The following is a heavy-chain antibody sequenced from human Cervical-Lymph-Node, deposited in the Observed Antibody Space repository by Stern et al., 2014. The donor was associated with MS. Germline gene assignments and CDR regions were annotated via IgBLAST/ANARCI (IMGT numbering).Heavy chain of an antibody. CDR3: ARDVAMDS. D-gene: IGHD5-12*01. Sequence: QVQLQESGPGLVKPSETLSLNCTVSGVSISTSYWSWIRQPPGKGLEWIGYMYYTGSATYNPSLKSRVTMSVDTSKSQFSLKLSSVTAADTAVYYCARDVAMDSWGQGTLVTVSS. J-gene: IGHJ5*01. V-gene: IGHV4-59*01. CDR2: MYYTGSA. CDR1: GVSISTSY.